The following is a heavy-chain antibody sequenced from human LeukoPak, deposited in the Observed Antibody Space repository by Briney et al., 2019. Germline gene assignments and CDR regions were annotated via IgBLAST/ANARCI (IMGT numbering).Heavy chain of an antibody. V-gene: IGHV4-59*01. CDR2: INYNGNT. Sequence: KFSETLSLTCTVSGASIIDYSGSGIRQSPGKGLEWIGYINYNGNTNYNPSLKSRVTISVDTSKNQFSLKLNSVTAADTAVYYCAATRGGSDYLGCFDPWGQGILVTVSS. CDR1: GASIIDYS. CDR3: AATRGGSDYLGCFDP. D-gene: IGHD3-22*01. J-gene: IGHJ5*02.